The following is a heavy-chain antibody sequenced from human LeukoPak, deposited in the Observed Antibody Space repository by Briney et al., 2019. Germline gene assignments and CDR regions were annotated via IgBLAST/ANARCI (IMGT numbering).Heavy chain of an antibody. CDR2: ISSSSSYI. Sequence: GGSLRLSCAASGFTFSSYSMNWVRQAPGKGLEWVSSISSSSSYIYYADSVKGRFTISRDNAKNSLYLQMNSLRAEDTAVYYCARPNRRRYFDWSFDAFDIWGQGTMVTVSS. V-gene: IGHV3-21*01. J-gene: IGHJ3*02. D-gene: IGHD3-9*01. CDR1: GFTFSSYS. CDR3: ARPNRRRYFDWSFDAFDI.